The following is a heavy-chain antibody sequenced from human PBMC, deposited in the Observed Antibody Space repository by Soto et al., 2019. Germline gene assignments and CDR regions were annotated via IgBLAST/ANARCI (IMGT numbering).Heavy chain of an antibody. J-gene: IGHJ4*02. CDR3: AKDHVGWLQLSYFDY. Sequence: EVQLLESGGGLVQPGGSLRLSCAASGFTFSSYAMSWVRQAPGKGLEWVSAISGSGGSTYYADSVKGRFTISRDNSKNTLYLQMNSLRAEDTSVYYCAKDHVGWLQLSYFDYWGQGTLVTVSS. D-gene: IGHD5-12*01. CDR2: ISGSGGST. CDR1: GFTFSSYA. V-gene: IGHV3-23*01.